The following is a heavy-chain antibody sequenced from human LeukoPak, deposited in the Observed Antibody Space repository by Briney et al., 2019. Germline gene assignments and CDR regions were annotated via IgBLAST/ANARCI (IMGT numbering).Heavy chain of an antibody. D-gene: IGHD3-16*01. CDR1: GYTFTGYS. J-gene: IGHJ5*02. Sequence: GASVKVSCKASGYTFTGYSMHWVRQAPGQGLEWMGWINPNSGGTDYAQKFQGRVTMTRDTSNSTAYIELSRLRSDDTAVYYCARDLPRFGGWLSAWGQGTLVTVSS. V-gene: IGHV1-2*02. CDR3: ARDLPRFGGWLSA. CDR2: INPNSGGT.